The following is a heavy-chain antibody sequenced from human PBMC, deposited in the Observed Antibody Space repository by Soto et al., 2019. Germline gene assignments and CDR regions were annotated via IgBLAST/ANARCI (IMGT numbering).Heavy chain of an antibody. J-gene: IGHJ6*02. CDR1: GFTFSSYW. Sequence: GGSLILYCAASGFTFSSYWMSWVRQAPGKGLEWVANIKLDGSEQYYVDSVKGRFTITRDNAKYSLYLQMNSRRAEDASLYYGARDLRISSGYYYYGLDVWGQGTTVTVSS. V-gene: IGHV3-7*01. CDR2: IKLDGSEQ. D-gene: IGHD3-3*01. CDR3: ARDLRISSGYYYYGLDV.